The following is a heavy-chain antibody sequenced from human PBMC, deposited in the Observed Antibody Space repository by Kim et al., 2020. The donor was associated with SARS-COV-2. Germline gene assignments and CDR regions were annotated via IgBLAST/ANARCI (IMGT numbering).Heavy chain of an antibody. Sequence: SETLSLTCAVYGGSFRGYYWSWIRQPPGKGLEWIGEINHSGSTNYNPSLKSRVTISVDTSKNQFSLKLSSVTAADTAVYYCASSRCSSTSCSDYWGQGTLVTVSS. CDR1: GGSFRGYY. J-gene: IGHJ4*02. CDR3: ASSRCSSTSCSDY. CDR2: INHSGST. D-gene: IGHD2-2*01. V-gene: IGHV4-34*01.